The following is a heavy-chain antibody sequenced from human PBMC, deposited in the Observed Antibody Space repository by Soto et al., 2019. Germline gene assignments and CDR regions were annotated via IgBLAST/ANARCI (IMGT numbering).Heavy chain of an antibody. CDR3: AKDGVKNYIAAAGTSYYYYYMDV. CDR2: IKSKTSGGTT. D-gene: IGHD6-13*01. J-gene: IGHJ6*03. CDR1: GFSFNDAW. Sequence: GSLRLSCAASGFSFNDAWMGWVRQVPGKGLEWVGRIKSKTSGGTTDYAAPVKGRFTISRDDSKNTLYLQMDSLKAEDTAVYYCAKDGVKNYIAAAGTSYYYYYMDVWGKGTTVTVSS. V-gene: IGHV3-15*01.